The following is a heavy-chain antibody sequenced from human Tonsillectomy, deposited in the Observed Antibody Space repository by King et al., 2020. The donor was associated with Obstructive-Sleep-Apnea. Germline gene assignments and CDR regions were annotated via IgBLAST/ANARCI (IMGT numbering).Heavy chain of an antibody. CDR3: ARDNGNLWGNYRFDY. D-gene: IGHD3-16*02. V-gene: IGHV3-30-3*01. CDR2: ISYDGSNK. J-gene: IGHJ4*02. Sequence: GGGGGQPGRSLRLSCAASGFTFSSYAMHWVRQAPGKGLEGVAVISYDGSNKYYADSVKGRFTISRDNSKNTLYLQMNSLRAEDTAVYYCARDNGNLWGNYRFDYWGQGTLVTVSS. CDR1: GFTFSSYA.